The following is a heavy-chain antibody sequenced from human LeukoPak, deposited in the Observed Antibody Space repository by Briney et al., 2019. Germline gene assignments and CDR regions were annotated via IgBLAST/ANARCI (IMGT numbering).Heavy chain of an antibody. J-gene: IGHJ4*02. D-gene: IGHD1-7*01. CDR2: INPSGGST. CDR3: ARGSVNWNYAPPTLDY. Sequence: ASVKVPCKASGYTFTSYYMHWVRQAPGQGLEWMGIINPSGGSTSYAQKFQGRVTMTRDTSTSTVYMELSSLRSEDTAVYYCARGSVNWNYAPPTLDYWGQGTLVTVSS. CDR1: GYTFTSYY. V-gene: IGHV1-46*01.